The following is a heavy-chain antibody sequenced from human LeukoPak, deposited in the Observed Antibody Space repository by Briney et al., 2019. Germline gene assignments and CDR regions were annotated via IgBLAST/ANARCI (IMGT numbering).Heavy chain of an antibody. V-gene: IGHV4-34*01. CDR2: INHSGST. CDR1: GGSFSGYY. CDR3: ARGFGYSYGYLLGY. Sequence: SETLSLTCAVYGGSFSGYYWSWIRQPPGKGLEWIREINHSGSTNYNPSLKSRVTISVDTSKNQFSLKLSSVTAADTAVYYCARGFGYSYGYLLGYWGQGTLVTVSS. J-gene: IGHJ4*02. D-gene: IGHD5-18*01.